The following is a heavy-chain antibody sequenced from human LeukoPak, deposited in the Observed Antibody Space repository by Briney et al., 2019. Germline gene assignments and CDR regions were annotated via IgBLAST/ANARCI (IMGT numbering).Heavy chain of an antibody. J-gene: IGHJ6*02. CDR2: IYPGDSDT. D-gene: IGHD3-10*01. CDR3: ARSLWFGEYYYYGMDV. Sequence: PGESLKTSCKGSGYSFTSYWIGWVRQMPGKGLEWMGIIYPGDSDTRYSPSFQGQVTISADKSISTAYLQWSSLKASDTAMYYCARSLWFGEYYYYGMDVWGQGTTVTVSS. V-gene: IGHV5-51*01. CDR1: GYSFTSYW.